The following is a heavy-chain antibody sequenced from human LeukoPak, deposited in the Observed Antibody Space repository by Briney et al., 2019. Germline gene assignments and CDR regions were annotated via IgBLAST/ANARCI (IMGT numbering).Heavy chain of an antibody. D-gene: IGHD3-3*01. V-gene: IGHV3-33*01. CDR2: IWYDGSNK. CDR3: ARVEDFWSGYYYY. CDR1: GFTFSSYG. J-gene: IGHJ4*02. Sequence: GRSLRLSCAASGFTFSSYGMHWVRQAPGKGLEWVAVIWYDGSNKYYADSVKGRFTNSRDNSKDTLYLQMNSLRAEDTAVYYCARVEDFWSGYYYYWGQGTLVTVSS.